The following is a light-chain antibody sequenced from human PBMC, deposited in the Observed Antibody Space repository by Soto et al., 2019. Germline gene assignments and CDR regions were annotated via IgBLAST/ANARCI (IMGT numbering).Light chain of an antibody. CDR2: GAS. CDR1: QSVGNG. Sequence: IRMTQSQPKLAVSPGDAATLSRRASQSVGNGLAWYRQKPGQAPRLLIYGASTKATGTPARFSGSGSGREFILTASSLQSEDFALYSCQQYNKWPLITYTQGKRLEIK. CDR3: QQYNKWPLIT. J-gene: IGKJ5*01. V-gene: IGKV3D-15*01.